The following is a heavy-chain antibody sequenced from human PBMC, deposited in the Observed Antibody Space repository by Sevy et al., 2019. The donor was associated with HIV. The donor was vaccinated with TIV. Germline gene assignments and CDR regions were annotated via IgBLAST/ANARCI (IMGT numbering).Heavy chain of an antibody. CDR3: ARGSMYLYNVGYYMDF. V-gene: IGHV1-69*10. CDR2: ISPRVGMA. Sequence: ASVKVSCKASGGTFNSYGINWVRLAPGQGLEWMGGISPRVGMANYAQKFQGRVTITADKSTSTAYLELSSLTSEDMAVYYCARGSMYLYNVGYYMDFWGKGTTVTVSS. CDR1: GGTFNSYG. D-gene: IGHD1-20*01. J-gene: IGHJ6*03.